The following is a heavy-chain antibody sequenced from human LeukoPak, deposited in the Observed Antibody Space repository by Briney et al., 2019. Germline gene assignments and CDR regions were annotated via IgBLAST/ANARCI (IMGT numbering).Heavy chain of an antibody. CDR1: GFSFDDYA. V-gene: IGHV3-9*01. CDR2: ISWNSGSI. J-gene: IGHJ4*02. D-gene: IGHD3-3*01. Sequence: PGRSLRLSCAASGFSFDDYAMHWVRQAPGKGLEWVSGISWNSGSIGYADSVKGRLTISRDNAKNSLYLQMNSLRAEDTALYYCAKDGDFWSGYVTPYYFDYWGQGTLVTVSS. CDR3: AKDGDFWSGYVTPYYFDY.